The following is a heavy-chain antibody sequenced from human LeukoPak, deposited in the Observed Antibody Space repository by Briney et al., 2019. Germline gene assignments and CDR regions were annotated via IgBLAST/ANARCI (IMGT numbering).Heavy chain of an antibody. D-gene: IGHD2-2*01. Sequence: GRSLRLSCATSGFIFTHYGFHWVRQAPGTGLEWVALIGVDGTMKYYAESVRGRFTISRDNSRNTLYLQMNSLGVEDTAVYYCVVVVVPAAVWHFDLWGRGTLVTVSS. CDR2: IGVDGTMK. CDR1: GFIFTHYG. CDR3: VVVVVPAAVWHFDL. J-gene: IGHJ2*01. V-gene: IGHV3-33*01.